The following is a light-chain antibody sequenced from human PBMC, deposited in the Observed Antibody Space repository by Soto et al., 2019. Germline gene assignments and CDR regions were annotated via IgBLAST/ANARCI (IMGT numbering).Light chain of an antibody. CDR2: NNN. J-gene: IGLJ1*01. CDR3: GAWDDILNGYV. CDR1: RTNIGSNT. Sequence: QSVLTQPPSASGTPGQRVTISCSGGRTNIGSNTVNWYQQLPGAAPKVLIQNNNQRPSGVPDRFSGSKSGTSASLAISGLPSGDEADYYCGAWDDILNGYVFGFGTRSPS. V-gene: IGLV1-44*01.